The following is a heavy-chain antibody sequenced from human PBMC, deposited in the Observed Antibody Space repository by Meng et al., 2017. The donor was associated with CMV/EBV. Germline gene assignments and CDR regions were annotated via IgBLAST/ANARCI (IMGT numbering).Heavy chain of an antibody. CDR3: SHRKGKCYLT. Sequence: SGPTLVKPTQTLTLTCTFSGFSLSSGGVAVGWIRQSPGKALEWLALIYWNDDKRYSPSLKGRLTITKDLSKNQVVHTMTNMDPVDTATYYCSHRKGKCYLTWGQGTLVTVSS. CDR2: IYWNDDK. J-gene: IGHJ5*02. V-gene: IGHV2-5*01. CDR1: GFSLSSGGVA. D-gene: IGHD2/OR15-2a*01.